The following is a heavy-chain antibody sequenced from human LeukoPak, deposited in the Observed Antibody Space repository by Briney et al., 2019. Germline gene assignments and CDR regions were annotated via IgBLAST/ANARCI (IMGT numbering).Heavy chain of an antibody. V-gene: IGHV3-23*01. CDR2: RSGDGYST. D-gene: IGHD6-19*01. CDR3: AKHRISGWYCEDY. J-gene: IGHJ4*02. Sequence: GESLTLSCAPPGLAFSTYATSWVRQPPGKGLEWVSGRSGDGYSTVYAEPVKGRFTISRDNSKNTLFLQMNSLRAEDTAVYYCAKHRISGWYCEDYWGQGTLVTVSS. CDR1: GLAFSTYA.